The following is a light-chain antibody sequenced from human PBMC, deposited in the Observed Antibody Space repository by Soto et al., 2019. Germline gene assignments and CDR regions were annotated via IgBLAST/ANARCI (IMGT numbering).Light chain of an antibody. V-gene: IGKV1-9*01. CDR2: AAS. Sequence: DIQLTQSPSFLSASVGDRVTITCRASQGINNYLGWYQQKPGKAPKLLIYAASTLQGGVPSRFSVSGSGTEFTHTISSLQPEDFANYYCQQLNSYPITFGTGTKVDI. CDR1: QGINNY. CDR3: QQLNSYPIT. J-gene: IGKJ3*01.